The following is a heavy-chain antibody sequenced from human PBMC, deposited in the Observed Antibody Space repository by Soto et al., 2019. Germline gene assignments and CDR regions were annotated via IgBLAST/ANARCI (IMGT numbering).Heavy chain of an antibody. Sequence: SETLSLTCSVSGGSISSSSYYWGWIRQPPGKGLEWIGSIYYSGSTYYNPSLKSRVTISVDTSKNQFSLKLSSVTAADTAVYYCARHRVASTTFDYWGQGTLVTAPQ. V-gene: IGHV4-39*01. D-gene: IGHD6-19*01. CDR3: ARHRVASTTFDY. CDR2: IYYSGST. CDR1: GGSISSSSYY. J-gene: IGHJ4*02.